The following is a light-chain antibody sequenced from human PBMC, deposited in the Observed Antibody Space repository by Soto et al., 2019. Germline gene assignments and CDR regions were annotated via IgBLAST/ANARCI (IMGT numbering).Light chain of an antibody. CDR3: TSYAGSNSYV. CDR1: SSDIGGYTY. CDR2: EVS. J-gene: IGLJ1*01. V-gene: IGLV2-8*01. Sequence: QSVLTQPPSASGSPGQSVTISCTGTSSDIGGYTYVSWYQHHPGKAPKLMIYEVSTRPSGVPDRFSGSKSGNTASLTVSGLQAEDEADYYCTSYAGSNSYVFGTGTKVTVL.